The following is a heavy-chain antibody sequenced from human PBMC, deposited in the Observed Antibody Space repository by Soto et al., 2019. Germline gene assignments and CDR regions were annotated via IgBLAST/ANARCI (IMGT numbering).Heavy chain of an antibody. J-gene: IGHJ4*02. D-gene: IGHD2-15*01. CDR3: AKNSLVVVVAATMAY. CDR1: GFTFSSYA. Sequence: GGSLRLSCAASGFTFSSYAMSWVRQAPGKGLEWVSAISGSGGSTYYADSVKGRFTISRDNSKNTLYLQMNSLRAEDTAVYYCAKNSLVVVVAATMAYWGQGTLVTVSS. V-gene: IGHV3-23*01. CDR2: ISGSGGST.